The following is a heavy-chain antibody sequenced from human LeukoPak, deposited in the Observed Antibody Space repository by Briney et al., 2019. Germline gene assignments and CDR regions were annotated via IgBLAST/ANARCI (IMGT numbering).Heavy chain of an antibody. V-gene: IGHV3-7*03. Sequence: GGSLRLSCVASGFTFGRYWMSWVRQAPGKGLEWVANIKQDGSEKYYVDSVKGRFTISRDNAKNSLYLQMNSLRAEDTAVYYCGRERFTYVSSGGTDWGQGTLVTVSS. D-gene: IGHD3-22*01. CDR3: GRERFTYVSSGGTD. CDR2: IKQDGSEK. CDR1: GFTFGRYW. J-gene: IGHJ4*02.